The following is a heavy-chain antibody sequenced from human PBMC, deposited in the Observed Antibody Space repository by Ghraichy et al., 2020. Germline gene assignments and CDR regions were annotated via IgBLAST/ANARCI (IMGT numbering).Heavy chain of an antibody. CDR1: GITFNSCA. CDR3: ASGTPGGKGRLGY. Sequence: GGSLRLSCAASGITFNSCAMSWVRQAPGKGLEWVAVIVGGAGSTYYADSVGGRFTISRDNSDNTLSLQMNRLRGDDTAMYYCASGTPGGKGRLGYWGKGTLVTVS. V-gene: IGHV3-23*01. D-gene: IGHD3-22*01. J-gene: IGHJ4*02. CDR2: IVGGAGST.